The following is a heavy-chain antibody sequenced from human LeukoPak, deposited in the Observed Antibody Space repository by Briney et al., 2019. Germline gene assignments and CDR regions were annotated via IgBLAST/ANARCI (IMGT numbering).Heavy chain of an antibody. Sequence: ASVTVSCKASGYTFTTYDINWVRQAPGQGLEWMGWMNPNSGNTGYAQKFQGRVTISRDTSISTAYMELSSLTSDDTAVYYCARGQGYSNSHHDYWGQGTLVTVSS. CDR1: GYTFTTYD. D-gene: IGHD6-6*01. J-gene: IGHJ4*02. CDR2: MNPNSGNT. CDR3: ARGQGYSNSHHDY. V-gene: IGHV1-8*01.